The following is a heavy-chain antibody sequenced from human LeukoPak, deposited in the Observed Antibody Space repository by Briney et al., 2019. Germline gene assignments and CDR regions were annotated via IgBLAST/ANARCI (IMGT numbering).Heavy chain of an antibody. CDR2: INHSGST. J-gene: IGHJ4*02. CDR3: ARVGYLLIDY. V-gene: IGHV4-34*01. Sequence: SETLSLTCAVYGGSFSGYYWSWIRQPPGKGLEWIGEINHSGSTNYNPSLESRVTISVDTSKNQFSLKLSSVTAADTAVYYCARVGYLLIDYWGQGTLVTVSS. D-gene: IGHD2-15*01. CDR1: GGSFSGYY.